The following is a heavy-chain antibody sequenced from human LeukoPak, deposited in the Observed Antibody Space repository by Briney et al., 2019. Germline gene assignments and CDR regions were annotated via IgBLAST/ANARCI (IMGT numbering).Heavy chain of an antibody. V-gene: IGHV3-15*01. D-gene: IGHD3-16*01. CDR1: GFTFNNAW. CDR2: IKSTTDGGTT. J-gene: IGHJ4*02. CDR3: STLRMPKGGVRLYYYDY. Sequence: GGSLRLSCAASGFTFNNAWMSWVRQAPGKGLEWVGRIKSTTDGGTTEYAAPVKGRFTVSRDDSINTLYLQLNSLKTDDTAVYYCSTLRMPKGGVRLYYYDYWGQGALVTVSS.